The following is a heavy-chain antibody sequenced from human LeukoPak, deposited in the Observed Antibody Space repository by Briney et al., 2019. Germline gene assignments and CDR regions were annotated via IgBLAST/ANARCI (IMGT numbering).Heavy chain of an antibody. D-gene: IGHD3-10*01. CDR1: GFTFSSAW. CDR2: IYYSGST. Sequence: GSLRLSCAASGFTFSSAWMSWVRQPPGKGLEWIGYIYYSGSTNYNPSLKSRVTISVDTPKNQFSLKLSSVTAADTAVYYCARGRGQGLYYGMDVWGQGTTVTVSS. J-gene: IGHJ6*02. CDR3: ARGRGQGLYYGMDV. V-gene: IGHV4-59*01.